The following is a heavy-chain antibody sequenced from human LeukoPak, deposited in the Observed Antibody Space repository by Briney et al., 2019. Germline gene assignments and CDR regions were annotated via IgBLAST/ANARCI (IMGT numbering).Heavy chain of an antibody. D-gene: IGHD3-3*01. V-gene: IGHV3-7*01. J-gene: IGHJ3*01. Sequence: PGGSLRLSCAASGFTFSNYWLTWVRQAPGKGLEWVANIKQDGSKFSYVDSVKGRFTISRDNAKNSLYLQMNSLRVEDTAVNYCAREGVNSPDDTFDVWGQGTMVTVSS. CDR1: GFTFSNYW. CDR3: AREGVNSPDDTFDV. CDR2: IKQDGSKF.